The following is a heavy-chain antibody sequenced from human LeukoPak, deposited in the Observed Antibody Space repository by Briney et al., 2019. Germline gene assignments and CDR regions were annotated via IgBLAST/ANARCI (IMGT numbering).Heavy chain of an antibody. D-gene: IGHD5-12*01. J-gene: IGHJ4*02. CDR3: AKGHSAYGTGFDY. CDR2: ISGAGDRT. Sequence: GGSLRLSCAASGNTFSTFAMSWVRQAPGGGLEFVSVISGAGDRTYYAETVRGRFTISRDNSKNTLYLQMNSLRAEDTAVYYCAKGHSAYGTGFDYWGQGTLVTVSS. CDR1: GNTFSTFA. V-gene: IGHV3-23*01.